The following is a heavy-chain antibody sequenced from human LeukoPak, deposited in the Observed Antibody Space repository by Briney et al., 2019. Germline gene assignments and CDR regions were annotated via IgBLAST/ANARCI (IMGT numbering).Heavy chain of an antibody. V-gene: IGHV3-7*01. Sequence: PGGSLRLSCAASGFTFSSYWMSWGRQAPGKGLEWVANIKQDGSEKYYVDSVKGRFTVSRDNAKNSLYLQMNSLRAEDTAVYYCARALRGYSPDAFDIWGQGTMVTVSS. CDR2: IKQDGSEK. J-gene: IGHJ3*02. D-gene: IGHD5-18*01. CDR3: ARALRGYSPDAFDI. CDR1: GFTFSSYW.